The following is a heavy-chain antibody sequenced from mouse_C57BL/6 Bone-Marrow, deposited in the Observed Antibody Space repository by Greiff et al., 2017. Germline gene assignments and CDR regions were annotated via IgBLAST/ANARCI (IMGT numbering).Heavy chain of an antibody. J-gene: IGHJ1*03. D-gene: IGHD2-12*01. Sequence: QVQLQQSGAELVMPGASVKLSCKASGYTFTSYWMHWVKQRPGQGLEWIGEIDPSDSYTNYNQKFKGKSTLTVDKSSSTAYMQLSSLTSEDSSVYYCARAGVDYSNDLWYFDVWGTGTTVTVSS. CDR1: GYTFTSYW. V-gene: IGHV1-69*01. CDR2: IDPSDSYT. CDR3: ARAGVDYSNDLWYFDV.